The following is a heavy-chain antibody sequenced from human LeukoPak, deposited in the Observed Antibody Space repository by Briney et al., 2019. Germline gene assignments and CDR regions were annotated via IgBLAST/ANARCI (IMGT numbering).Heavy chain of an antibody. CDR1: GGSISSGSYY. D-gene: IGHD5-24*01. CDR2: IYTSGST. CDR3: ARGRRDGYNWYYFDY. V-gene: IGHV4-61*02. Sequence: NPSETLSLTCTVSGGSISSGSYYWSWIRQPAGKGLEWIGRIYTSGSTNYNPSLKSRVTISVDTSKNQFSLKLSSVTAADTAVYYCARGRRDGYNWYYFDYWGQGTLVTVSS. J-gene: IGHJ4*02.